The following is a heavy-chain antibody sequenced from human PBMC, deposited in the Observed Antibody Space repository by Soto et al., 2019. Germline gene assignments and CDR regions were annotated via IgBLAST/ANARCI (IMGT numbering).Heavy chain of an antibody. J-gene: IGHJ4*02. CDR2: MDNSGST. V-gene: IGHV4-4*07. CDR1: GFSISNYF. Sequence: AETLSLTCTVSGFSISNYFCNWIRQPAGKGLEWIGRMDNSGSTNYNPSLKNRITMTANTSTNHLPLKLNSMTTADTAVYYCGRGGQDFWSGPFDYWGQGALVP. D-gene: IGHD3-3*01. CDR3: GRGGQDFWSGPFDY.